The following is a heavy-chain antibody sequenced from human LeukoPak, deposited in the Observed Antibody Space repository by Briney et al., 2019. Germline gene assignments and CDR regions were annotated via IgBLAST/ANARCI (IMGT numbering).Heavy chain of an antibody. CDR1: GGSISSGGYS. V-gene: IGHV4-30-2*01. CDR2: IYHSGSN. CDR3: ARGITMIQNAFDI. Sequence: SETLSLTCAVSGGSISSGGYSWIWIRQPPGKGLEWIGYIYHSGSNYYNPSLKSRVTISVDRSKNQFSPKLSSVTAADTAVYYCARGITMIQNAFDIWGQGTMVTVSS. J-gene: IGHJ3*02. D-gene: IGHD3-22*01.